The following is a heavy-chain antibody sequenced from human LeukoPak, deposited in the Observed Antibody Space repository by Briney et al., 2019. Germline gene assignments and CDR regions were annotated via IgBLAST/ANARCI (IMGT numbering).Heavy chain of an antibody. CDR3: ARENPRDMGVGVDY. CDR2: ISYDGSNK. CDR1: GFTFSSYA. D-gene: IGHD1-26*01. Sequence: SGGSLRLSCAASGFTFSSYAMHWVRQAPGKGLEWVAVISYDGSNKYYADSVKGRFTISRDNSKNTLYLQMNSLRAEDTAVYYCARENPRDMGVGVDYWGQGTLVTVSS. V-gene: IGHV3-30*04. J-gene: IGHJ4*02.